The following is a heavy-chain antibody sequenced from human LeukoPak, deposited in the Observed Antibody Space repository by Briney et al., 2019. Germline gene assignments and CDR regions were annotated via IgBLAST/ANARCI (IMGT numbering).Heavy chain of an antibody. J-gene: IGHJ4*02. Sequence: KYGESLKFSGQRPESRFTSYWRGWLRQMPGKGLEWMGIIYPGDSDTRYSPSLQGQVTISADKSINTVYLQWSSLKASETAMYYCVRPILRSVGVDYWGQGTLVTVSS. CDR1: ESRFTSYW. CDR3: VRPILRSVGVDY. CDR2: IYPGDSDT. D-gene: IGHD1-26*01. V-gene: IGHV5-51*01.